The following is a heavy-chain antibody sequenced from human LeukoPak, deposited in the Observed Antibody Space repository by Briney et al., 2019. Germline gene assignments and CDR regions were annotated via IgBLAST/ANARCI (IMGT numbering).Heavy chain of an antibody. D-gene: IGHD3-10*01. Sequence: GGSLRLSCAASGFTFSSHAMSWVRQAPGKGLEWVSGISVSGGSTYYADSVKGRFTISRDNSKNTLYLQMNSLRAEDTAVYYCARDGIPTLLWFGELLSYYFDYWGQGTLVTVSS. CDR3: ARDGIPTLLWFGELLSYYFDY. CDR2: ISVSGGST. J-gene: IGHJ4*02. V-gene: IGHV3-23*01. CDR1: GFTFSSHA.